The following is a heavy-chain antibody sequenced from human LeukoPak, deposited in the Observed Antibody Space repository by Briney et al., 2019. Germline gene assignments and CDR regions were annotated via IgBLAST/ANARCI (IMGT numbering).Heavy chain of an antibody. CDR1: GGTFSSYA. CDR2: IIPIFGTA. Sequence: GASVKVSCKASGGTFSSYANSWVRQAPGQGLEWMGGIIPIFGTANYAQKFQGRVTITADESTSTAYMELSSLRSEDTAVYYCASQIPRIYYGSGSYYSFDYWGQGTLVTVSS. V-gene: IGHV1-69*13. J-gene: IGHJ4*02. CDR3: ASQIPRIYYGSGSYYSFDY. D-gene: IGHD3-10*01.